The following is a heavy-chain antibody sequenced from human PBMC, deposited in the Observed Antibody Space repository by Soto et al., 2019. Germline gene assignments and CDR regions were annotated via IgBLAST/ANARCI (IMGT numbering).Heavy chain of an antibody. CDR3: AGAYCSGGSCPGPLFY. CDR1: GGSISSGGYS. D-gene: IGHD2-15*01. V-gene: IGHV4-30-2*01. Sequence: PSETLSLTCAVSGGSISSGGYSWSWIRQPPGKDLEWIGYIYHSGSTYYNPSLKSRVTISVDRSKNQFSLKLSSVTAADTAVYYCAGAYCSGGSCPGPLFYWGQGTLVTVSS. J-gene: IGHJ4*02. CDR2: IYHSGST.